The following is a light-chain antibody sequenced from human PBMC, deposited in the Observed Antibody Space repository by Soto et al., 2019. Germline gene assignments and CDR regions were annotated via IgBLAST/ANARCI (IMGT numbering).Light chain of an antibody. CDR2: GAS. CDR1: QSVNSH. V-gene: IGKV3-15*01. Sequence: EIVMTQSPATLSGSPGERATLSCRASQSVNSHLAWYHQKPGQAPRLLIYGASTRATGIPARFSGSGSGTDFTLTISSLQPEDFAVYYCQKYNNWPRTFGQGTKVEIK. CDR3: QKYNNWPRT. J-gene: IGKJ1*01.